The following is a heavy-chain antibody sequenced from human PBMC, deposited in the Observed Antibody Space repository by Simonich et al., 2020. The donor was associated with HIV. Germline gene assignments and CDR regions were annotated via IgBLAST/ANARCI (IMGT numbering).Heavy chain of an antibody. CDR1: GYTFTGYY. V-gene: IGHV1-2*06. J-gene: IGHJ4*02. CDR2: ITPNGGGT. D-gene: IGHD1-1*01. Sequence: QVQLVQSGAEVKKPGASVKVSCKASGYTFTGYYMHWVRQAPGQGLEWMVRITPNGGGTNNAQKFQGRVTMTRDTSISTAYMELSRLRSDDTAVYYCARDYWATGTTFDYWGQGTLVTVSS. CDR3: ARDYWATGTTFDY.